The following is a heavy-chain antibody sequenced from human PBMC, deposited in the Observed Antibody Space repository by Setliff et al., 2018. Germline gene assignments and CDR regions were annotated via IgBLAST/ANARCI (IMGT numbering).Heavy chain of an antibody. D-gene: IGHD1-26*01. CDR2: ISVYNGNT. V-gene: IGHV1-18*01. J-gene: IGHJ3*01. Sequence: ASVKVSCKASGYTFTSYGFSWVRQAPGQGLEWMGRISVYNGNTNYGQKYQGRVAMTTDTSTNTVYMELRSLRSDDTAVYFCVREYSGGGLTWGQGTMGTVSS. CDR1: GYTFTSYG. CDR3: VREYSGGGLT.